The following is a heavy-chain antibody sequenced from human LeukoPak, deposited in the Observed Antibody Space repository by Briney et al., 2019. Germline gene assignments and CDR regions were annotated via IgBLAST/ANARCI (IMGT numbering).Heavy chain of an antibody. J-gene: IGHJ4*02. CDR3: AKTGSSSWSTFDY. CDR1: GFTFSSYA. CDR2: ISSSGGST. V-gene: IGHV3-23*01. Sequence: GGSLRLSCAASGFTFSSYAMSRVRQAPGKGLEWVSAISSSGGSTYYADSVKGRFTISRDNSKNTLYLQVDSLRAEDTAVYYCAKTGSSSWSTFDYWGQGTLVTVSS. D-gene: IGHD6-13*01.